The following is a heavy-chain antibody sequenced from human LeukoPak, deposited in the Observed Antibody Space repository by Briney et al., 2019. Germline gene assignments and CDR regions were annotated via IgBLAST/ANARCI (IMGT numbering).Heavy chain of an antibody. CDR3: ARDNRGKDD. V-gene: IGHV3-7*04. CDR1: GFTFSSYW. D-gene: IGHD3-10*01. CDR2: INQDGSET. Sequence: GGSLRLSCAASGFTFSSYWMTWVRQAPGKGLEWVANINQDGSETYSVDSEKGRFTISRDNGNNALYLQMNNLRAEDTAVYYCARDNRGKDDWGQGTLVTVSS. J-gene: IGHJ4*02.